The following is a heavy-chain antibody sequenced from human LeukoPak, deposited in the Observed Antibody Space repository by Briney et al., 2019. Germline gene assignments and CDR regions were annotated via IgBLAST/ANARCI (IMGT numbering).Heavy chain of an antibody. CDR2: INHSGST. CDR3: ARRSYYFDY. Sequence: PSETLSLTCAVYGGSFSGYYRSWIRQPPGKGLEWIGEINHSGSTNYNPSLKSRVTISVDTSKNQFSLKLSSVTAADTAVYYCARRSYYFDYWGQGTLVTVSS. V-gene: IGHV4-34*01. J-gene: IGHJ4*02. CDR1: GGSFSGYY.